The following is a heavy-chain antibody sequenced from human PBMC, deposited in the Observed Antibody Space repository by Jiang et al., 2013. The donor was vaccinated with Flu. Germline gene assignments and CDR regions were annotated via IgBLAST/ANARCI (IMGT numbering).Heavy chain of an antibody. J-gene: IGHJ2*01. V-gene: IGHV3-33*03. CDR3: AKDNHYDSSGYGANLHWYFDL. CDR1: GFTFSSYG. Sequence: VQLVESGGGVVQPGRSLRLSCAASGFTFSSYGMHWVRQAPGKGLEWVAVIWYDGSNKYYADSVKGRFTISRDNAKNSLYLQMNSLRAEDTALYYCAKDNHYDSSGYGANLHWYFDLWGRGTLVTVSS. CDR2: IWYDGSNK. D-gene: IGHD3-22*01.